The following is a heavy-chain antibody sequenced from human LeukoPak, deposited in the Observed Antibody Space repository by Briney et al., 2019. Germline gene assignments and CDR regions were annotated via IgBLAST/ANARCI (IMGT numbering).Heavy chain of an antibody. V-gene: IGHV3-30*04. CDR2: ISYDGSNK. J-gene: IGHJ6*02. Sequence: GRSLRLSCAASGFTFSSYAMHWVRQAPGKGLEWVAVISYDGSNKYYADSVKGRFTISRDNSKNTLYLQMNSLRAGDTAVYYCARDSPLYSSSWYGMDVWGQGTTVTVSS. D-gene: IGHD6-13*01. CDR3: ARDSPLYSSSWYGMDV. CDR1: GFTFSSYA.